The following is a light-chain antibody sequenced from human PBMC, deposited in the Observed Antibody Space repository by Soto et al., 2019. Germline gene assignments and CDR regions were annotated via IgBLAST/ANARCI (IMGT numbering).Light chain of an antibody. CDR1: QSVSSIY. CDR2: ATS. V-gene: IGKV3-20*01. Sequence: EIVLTQSPGTLSLSPGERATLSCRASQSVSSIYLAWYQQKPGQXHSLLIYATSSRATGIPDRFSGSGSGTDLSLTISRLEPEDCAVYDCQQYGSSPITFGQGTRLEIK. J-gene: IGKJ5*01. CDR3: QQYGSSPIT.